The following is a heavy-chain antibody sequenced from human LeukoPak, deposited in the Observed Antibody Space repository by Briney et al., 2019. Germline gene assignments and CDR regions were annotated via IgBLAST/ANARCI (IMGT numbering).Heavy chain of an antibody. D-gene: IGHD3-10*01. J-gene: IGHJ4*02. CDR1: GGSINTYY. V-gene: IGHV4-59*01. CDR3: AGYTSGRFFFDF. Sequence: PSETLSLTCSVSGGSINTYYWSWLRQPPGKGLEWIGYIYYSGSTNCNPSLKSRITMSVDTSKNQISLNLTSADAADTAVYYCAGYTSGRFFFDFWGQGALVTVSS. CDR2: IYYSGST.